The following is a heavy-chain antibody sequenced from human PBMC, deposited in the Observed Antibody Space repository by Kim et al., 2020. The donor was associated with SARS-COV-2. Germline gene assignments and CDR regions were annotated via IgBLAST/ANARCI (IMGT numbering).Heavy chain of an antibody. Sequence: ASVKVSCKASGHIFSSYAMNWVRQAPGQGLEWMGWINTNTGNTTYAQGFTGRFVFSLDTSDSTTYLQITSLKSEDTAVYYCASSMLYGVISAFDLWGQGTMVTVSS. J-gene: IGHJ3*01. CDR3: ASSMLYGVISAFDL. CDR2: INTNTGNT. V-gene: IGHV7-4-1*02. CDR1: GHIFSSYA. D-gene: IGHD3-10*01.